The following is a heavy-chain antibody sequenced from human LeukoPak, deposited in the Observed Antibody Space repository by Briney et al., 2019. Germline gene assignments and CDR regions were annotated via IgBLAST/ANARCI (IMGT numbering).Heavy chain of an antibody. CDR3: VRDWAPASMQAAPFDC. CDR2: INEDGSLK. D-gene: IGHD2/OR15-2a*01. V-gene: IGHV3-7*01. CDR1: GFGFSNFW. Sequence: PGGSLRLSCAASGFGFSNFWMSWVRQAPGKGPEWVAHINEDGSLKNYVDSVEGRFTVSRDNAKNTLYLQMNSLRLQDTAVYYCVRDWAPASMQAAPFDCWGQGTLVTVSS. J-gene: IGHJ4*02.